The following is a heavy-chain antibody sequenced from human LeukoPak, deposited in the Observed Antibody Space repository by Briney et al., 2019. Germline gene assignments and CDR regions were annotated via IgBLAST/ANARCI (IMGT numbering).Heavy chain of an antibody. J-gene: IGHJ4*02. V-gene: IGHV3-30-3*01. CDR3: AGVSVAGIPIDY. CDR1: GFAFSSYA. Sequence: PGGSLRPSCAASGFAFSSYAMHWVRQAPGKGLEWVAVISYDGSNKYYADSVKGRFTISRDNSKNTLYLQMNSLRAEDTAVYYCAGVSVAGIPIDYWGQGTLVTVSS. CDR2: ISYDGSNK. D-gene: IGHD6-19*01.